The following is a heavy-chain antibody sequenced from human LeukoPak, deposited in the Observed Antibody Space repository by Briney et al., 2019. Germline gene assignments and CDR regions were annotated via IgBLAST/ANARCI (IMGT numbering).Heavy chain of an antibody. J-gene: IGHJ3*02. V-gene: IGHV1-69*04. CDR1: GGTFSSYA. CDR3: ASTYSGSYGENAFDI. CDR2: IIPIFGIA. Sequence: SVKVSCKASGGTFSSYAISWVRQAPGQGLEWMGRIIPIFGIANYAQKFQGRVTITADKSTSTAYMGLSSLRSEDTAVYYCASTYSGSYGENAFDIWGQGTMVTVSS. D-gene: IGHD1-26*01.